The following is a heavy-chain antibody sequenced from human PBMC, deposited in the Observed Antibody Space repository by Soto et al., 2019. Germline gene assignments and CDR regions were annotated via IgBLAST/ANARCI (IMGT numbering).Heavy chain of an antibody. J-gene: IGHJ4*02. Sequence: QVQLQESGPGLVKPSQTLSLTCTVSGGSISSGDYYWSWIRQPPGKGLEWIGYIYYSGSTYYNPSPQSRVTISVEPAKNPFSLKPSSVTAAGPAVDYWARGEYGALFDHWGQGTLVTVSS. CDR3: ARGEYGALFDH. V-gene: IGHV4-30-4*01. D-gene: IGHD4-17*01. CDR2: IYYSGST. CDR1: GGSISSGDYY.